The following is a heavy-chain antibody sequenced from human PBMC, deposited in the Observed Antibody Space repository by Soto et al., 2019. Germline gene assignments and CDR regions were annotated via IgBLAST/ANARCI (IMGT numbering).Heavy chain of an antibody. CDR2: ISAYNGNT. D-gene: IGHD4-17*01. J-gene: IGHJ4*02. CDR1: GYTFTSYG. V-gene: IGHV1-18*01. CDR3: ARDRPTVSHYAPFDY. Sequence: QVQLVQSGAEVKKPGASVKVSCKASGYTFTSYGISWVRQTPGQGLEWMGWISAYNGNTNYAQKLQGRVTMTTDTSTSTAYMELRSLRSDDTAVYYCARDRPTVSHYAPFDYWGQGTLVTVSS.